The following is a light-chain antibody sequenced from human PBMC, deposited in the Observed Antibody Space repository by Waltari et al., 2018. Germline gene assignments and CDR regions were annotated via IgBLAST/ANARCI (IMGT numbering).Light chain of an antibody. Sequence: QSVLTQPPSASGTPGQRVTISCSGSSSNIGGNYVSWYHQLPGTAPKLLIYRNDQRPSGVPDRFSGSKSGTSASLAISGLRSEDEADYYCAAWDDSLSGPVFGGGTKLTVL. CDR3: AAWDDSLSGPV. CDR1: SSNIGGNY. CDR2: RND. V-gene: IGLV1-47*01. J-gene: IGLJ3*02.